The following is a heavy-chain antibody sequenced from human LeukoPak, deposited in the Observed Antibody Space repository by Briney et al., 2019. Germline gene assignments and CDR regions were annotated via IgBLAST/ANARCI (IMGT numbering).Heavy chain of an antibody. CDR2: ISSSGSTI. V-gene: IGHV3-48*04. CDR3: ARGGAAGTGNDY. CDR1: GFTFTNYW. D-gene: IGHD6-13*01. J-gene: IGHJ4*02. Sequence: PGGSLRLSCAASGFTFTNYWMNWVRQAPGKGLEWVSYISSSGSTIYYADSVKGRFTISRDNAKNSLYLQMNSLRAEDTAVYYCARGGAAGTGNDYWGQGTLVTVSS.